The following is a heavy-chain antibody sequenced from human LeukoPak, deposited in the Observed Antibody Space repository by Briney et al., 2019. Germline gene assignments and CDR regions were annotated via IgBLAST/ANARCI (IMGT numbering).Heavy chain of an antibody. CDR3: AREGWEGATWKDAYDI. CDR2: IYPGDSDT. D-gene: IGHD1-26*01. V-gene: IGHV5-51*01. Sequence: GESLKISCKGSGYSFTSYWIGWVRQMPGKGLEWMGIIYPGDSDTRYSPSFQGQVTISADKSISTAYLQWSSLKASDTAMYYCAREGWEGATWKDAYDIWGQGTMVTVSS. CDR1: GYSFTSYW. J-gene: IGHJ3*02.